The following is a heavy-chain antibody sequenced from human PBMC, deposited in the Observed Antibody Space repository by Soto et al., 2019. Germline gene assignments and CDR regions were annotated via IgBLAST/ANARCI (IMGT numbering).Heavy chain of an antibody. CDR1: GGSISSSSYY. Sequence: SETLSLTCTVSGGSISSSSYYWGWIRQPPGKGLEWIGSIYYSGSTYYNPSLKSRVTISVDTSKNQFSLKLSSVTAADTAVYYCARHSDLRLGFDPWGQGTLVTVSS. V-gene: IGHV4-39*01. CDR3: ARHSDLRLGFDP. CDR2: IYYSGST. D-gene: IGHD3-3*01. J-gene: IGHJ5*02.